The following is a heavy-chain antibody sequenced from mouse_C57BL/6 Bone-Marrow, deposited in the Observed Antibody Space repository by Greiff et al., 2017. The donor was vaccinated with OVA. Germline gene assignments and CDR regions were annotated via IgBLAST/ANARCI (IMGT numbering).Heavy chain of an antibody. CDR3: TRWFSYYFDY. J-gene: IGHJ2*01. D-gene: IGHD2-2*01. V-gene: IGHV1-15*01. CDR1: GYTFTDYE. CDR2: IDPETGGT. Sequence: QVHVKQSGAELVRPGASVTLSCKASGYTFTDYEMHWVKQTPVHGLEWIGAIDPETGGTAYNQKFKGKAILTADKSSSTAYMELRSLTSEDSAVYYCTRWFSYYFDYWGQGTTLTVSS.